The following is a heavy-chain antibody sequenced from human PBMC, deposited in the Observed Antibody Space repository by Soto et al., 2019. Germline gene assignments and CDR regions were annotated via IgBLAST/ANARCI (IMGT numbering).Heavy chain of an antibody. J-gene: IGHJ4*02. CDR2: ISYDGSNK. CDR3: AKDRWTTVTSFDY. V-gene: IGHV3-30*18. Sequence: GGSLRLSCAASGFTFSSYGMHWVRQAPGKGLEWVAVISYDGSNKYYADSVKGRFTISRDNSKNTLYLQMNSLRAEDTAVYYCAKDRWTTVTSFDYWGQGTLVTVSS. D-gene: IGHD4-4*01. CDR1: GFTFSSYG.